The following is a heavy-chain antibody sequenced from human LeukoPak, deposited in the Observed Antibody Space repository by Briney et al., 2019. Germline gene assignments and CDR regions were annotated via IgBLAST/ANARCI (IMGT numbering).Heavy chain of an antibody. J-gene: IGHJ5*02. CDR3: ARGRCSGGTCPYNWFDP. Sequence: GASVKVSCKASGYSFTGYYMHWVRQAPGQGLEWMGWINPNSGGTNYAQKFQGRVTMTRDTSISTAYMELSKLRSDDTAVYYCARGRCSGGTCPYNWFDPWGQGTLVTVSS. CDR1: GYSFTGYY. CDR2: INPNSGGT. V-gene: IGHV1-2*02. D-gene: IGHD2-15*01.